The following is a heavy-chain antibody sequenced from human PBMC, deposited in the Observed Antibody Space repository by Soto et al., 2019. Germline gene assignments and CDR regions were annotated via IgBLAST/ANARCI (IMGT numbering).Heavy chain of an antibody. CDR3: AVTGTYNWFDP. Sequence: SETLSLTCSVSGGSLSDSFWNWIRRPPGKGLEWIGEIHHSGISNYNPSLKSRVTMSVDTSRNQFSLKMTSVTAADTAVYYCAVTGTYNWFDPSGQGTLVTVSS. J-gene: IGHJ5*02. V-gene: IGHV4-34*01. CDR1: GGSLSDSF. D-gene: IGHD7-27*01. CDR2: IHHSGIS.